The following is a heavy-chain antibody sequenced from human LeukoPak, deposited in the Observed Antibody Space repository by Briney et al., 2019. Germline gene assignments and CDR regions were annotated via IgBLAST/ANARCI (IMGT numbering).Heavy chain of an antibody. CDR2: IYPRDSDT. J-gene: IGHJ4*02. CDR1: GYIFTNYW. V-gene: IGHV5-51*01. Sequence: NPGESLKISCKASGYIFTNYWIGWVRQMPGKGLEWMGIIYPRDSDTRYSPSFQGQVTVSADKSISTAYLQWNTLEASDAAMYYCARRQYSGYDFDFWGQGTLVTVSS. D-gene: IGHD5-12*01. CDR3: ARRQYSGYDFDF.